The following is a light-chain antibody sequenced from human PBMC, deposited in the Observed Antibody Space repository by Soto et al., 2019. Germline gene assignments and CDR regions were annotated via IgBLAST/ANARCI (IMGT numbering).Light chain of an antibody. V-gene: IGKV3-20*01. CDR1: QSIISGN. CDR2: ATS. J-gene: IGKJ1*01. CDR3: QQYGSSPKT. Sequence: EIVLTHSPGTLSLSPGQRDTLSCRASQSIISGNLAWYLQKPGQAPRLLIYATSNRATGVPDRFSGSGSGTDFTLTIIRLEREDFAVYYCQQYGSSPKTFGQGSKVDIK.